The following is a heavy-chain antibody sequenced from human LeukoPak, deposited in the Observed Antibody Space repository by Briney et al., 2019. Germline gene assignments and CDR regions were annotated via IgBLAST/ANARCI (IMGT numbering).Heavy chain of an antibody. D-gene: IGHD2-21*02. Sequence: PSETLSLTCTVSGYSISSGYYWGWIRQPPGKGLEWIGSIYHSGSTYYNPSLKSRVTISVDTSKNQFSLKLSSVTAADTAVYYCARDVVTAAYAFDIWGQGTMVTVSS. CDR2: IYHSGST. J-gene: IGHJ3*02. CDR1: GYSISSGYY. CDR3: ARDVVTAAYAFDI. V-gene: IGHV4-38-2*02.